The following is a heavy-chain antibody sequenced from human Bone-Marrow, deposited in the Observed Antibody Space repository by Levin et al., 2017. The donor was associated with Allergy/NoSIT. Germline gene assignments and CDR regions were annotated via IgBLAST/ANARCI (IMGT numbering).Heavy chain of an antibody. V-gene: IGHV4-39*01. CDR1: GVSISSDAYY. CDR3: ARLIAVPGAFWYFAL. D-gene: IGHD6-19*01. Sequence: SQTLSLPCDVSGVSISSDAYYWGWIRQPPGKGLEWMGTLYYSGGTYDNPSLESRVTISGDTSKNPFFLQLRSVSDADTAVYYCARLIAVPGAFWYFALWGRGTLVTVSS. CDR2: LYYSGGT. J-gene: IGHJ2*01.